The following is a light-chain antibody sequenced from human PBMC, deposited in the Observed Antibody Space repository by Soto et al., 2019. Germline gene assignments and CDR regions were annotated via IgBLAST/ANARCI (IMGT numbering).Light chain of an antibody. V-gene: IGLV7-43*01. Sequence: QAVVTQEPSLTVSPGRTVTLTCASSAGAVTSAYYTNWLQQKPGQAPRALIYSTSEKHSWTPARFSGSLLGGKAALTLSAAQPEDEADYYCLLYYGGAQVLFGGGTKLPVL. CDR3: LLYYGGAQVL. CDR2: STS. J-gene: IGLJ2*01. CDR1: AGAVTSAYY.